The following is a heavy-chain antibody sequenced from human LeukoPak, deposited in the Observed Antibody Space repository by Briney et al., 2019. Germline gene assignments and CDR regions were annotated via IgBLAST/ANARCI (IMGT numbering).Heavy chain of an antibody. CDR3: ARYAIFGVVIDDY. CDR2: INPNSGGT. CDR1: GYTFTGYY. Sequence: ASVKVSCKASGYTFTGYYMHWVRQAPGQGLEWMGWINPNSGGTNYAQKFQGRVTMTRDTSISTACMELSRLRSDDTAVYYCARYAIFGVVIDDYWGQGTLVTVSS. J-gene: IGHJ4*02. D-gene: IGHD3-3*01. V-gene: IGHV1-2*02.